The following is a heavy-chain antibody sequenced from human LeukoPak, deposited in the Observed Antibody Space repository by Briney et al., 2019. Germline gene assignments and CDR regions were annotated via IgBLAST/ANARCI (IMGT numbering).Heavy chain of an antibody. CDR1: GGTFSSYA. CDR2: INPNSGGT. CDR3: ARRVAAGAFDI. V-gene: IGHV1-2*04. Sequence: ASVKVSCKASGGTFSSYAISWVRQAPGQGLEWMGWINPNSGGTNYAQKFQGWVTMTRDTSISTAYMELSRLRSDDTAVYYCARRVAAGAFDIWGQGTMVTVSS. D-gene: IGHD2-15*01. J-gene: IGHJ3*02.